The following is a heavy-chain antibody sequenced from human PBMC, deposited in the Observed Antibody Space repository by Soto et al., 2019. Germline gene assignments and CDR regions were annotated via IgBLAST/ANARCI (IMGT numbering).Heavy chain of an antibody. CDR3: ARGSSNWLWYFDL. Sequence: QVHLVQSGAEVKKPGASVKLSCKASGYTFTSNYLYWVRQAPGQGLEWMGMINPSDSSTTYARNFQGGVTMTRDTSTSTVYMEVPRRSSEDTDVYYFARGSSNWLWYFDLWGRGTLVTVSS. CDR2: INPSDSST. V-gene: IGHV1-46*03. CDR1: GYTFTSNY. J-gene: IGHJ2*01. D-gene: IGHD6-13*01.